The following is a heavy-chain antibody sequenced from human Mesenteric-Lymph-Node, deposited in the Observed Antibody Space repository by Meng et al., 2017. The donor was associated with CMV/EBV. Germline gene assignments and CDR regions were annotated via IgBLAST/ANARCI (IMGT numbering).Heavy chain of an antibody. CDR1: GFIFDDYA. V-gene: IGHV3-20*04. D-gene: IGHD3-10*01. J-gene: IGHJ4*02. Sequence: GESLKISCAASGFIFDDYAMSWVRQAPGKGLEWVSGINWNGGTIAYADSVKGRFTISRDNAKNSLYLQMNSLRVDDTAVYYCAPGGYWGQGTLVTVSS. CDR3: APGGY. CDR2: INWNGGTI.